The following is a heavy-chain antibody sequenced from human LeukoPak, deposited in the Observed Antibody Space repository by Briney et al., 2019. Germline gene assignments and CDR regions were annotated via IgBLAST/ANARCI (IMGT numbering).Heavy chain of an antibody. Sequence: GASVKVSCKASGYTFTGYYIHWVRQAPGQGLEWMGRINPNNGGTNCAQKFQGRVTMTRDTSISTAYMEVSRLRSDDTAMYYCARSYGDSGNHFYYMDVWGKGTTVTVSS. CDR1: GYTFTGYY. D-gene: IGHD4-17*01. CDR2: INPNNGGT. J-gene: IGHJ6*03. CDR3: ARSYGDSGNHFYYMDV. V-gene: IGHV1-2*06.